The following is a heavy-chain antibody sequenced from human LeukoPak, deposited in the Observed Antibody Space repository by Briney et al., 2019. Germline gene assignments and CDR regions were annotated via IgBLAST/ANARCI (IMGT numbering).Heavy chain of an antibody. J-gene: IGHJ4*02. CDR2: ISGSGGST. CDR3: ARDLYGDYPWDY. D-gene: IGHD4-17*01. Sequence: GGSLRLSCAASGFTFSSYAMTWVRQAPGKGLEWVSGISGSGGSTYYADSVKGRFTISRDNAKNSLYLQMNSLRAEDTAVYYCARDLYGDYPWDYWGQGTLVTVSS. V-gene: IGHV3-23*01. CDR1: GFTFSSYA.